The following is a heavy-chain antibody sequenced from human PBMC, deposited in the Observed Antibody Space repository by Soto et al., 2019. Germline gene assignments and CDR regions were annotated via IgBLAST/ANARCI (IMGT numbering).Heavy chain of an antibody. CDR2: ISGSGGST. Sequence: GGSLSLSCAASGFTFSSYAMSWVRQAPGKGLEWVSAISGSGGSTYYADSVKGRFTISRDNSKNTLYLQMNSLRAEDTAVYYCAKQDCSGGSCYPGGVNWFDPWGQGTLVTVSS. CDR3: AKQDCSGGSCYPGGVNWFDP. D-gene: IGHD2-15*01. CDR1: GFTFSSYA. V-gene: IGHV3-23*01. J-gene: IGHJ5*02.